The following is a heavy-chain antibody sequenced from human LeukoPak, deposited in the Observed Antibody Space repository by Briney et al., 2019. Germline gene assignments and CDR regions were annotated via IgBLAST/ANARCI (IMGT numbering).Heavy chain of an antibody. CDR1: GFTFSSYG. V-gene: IGHV3-33*01. J-gene: IGHJ4*02. D-gene: IGHD6-13*01. CDR3: ATRELYTSSWSSFDF. CDR2: IWYDGSNK. Sequence: GGSLRLSCVASGFTFSSYGMHWVRQAPGKGLEWVAIIWYDGSNKYYADSVKGRFTISRDNSKNTLYLQMDSLRAEDTAVYYCATRELYTSSWSSFDFWGQGTLVTVSS.